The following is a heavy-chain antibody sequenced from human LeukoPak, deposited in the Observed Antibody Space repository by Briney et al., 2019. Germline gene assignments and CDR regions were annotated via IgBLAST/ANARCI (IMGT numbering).Heavy chain of an antibody. D-gene: IGHD6-13*01. Sequence: SETLSLTCTVSGGSISSYYWSWIRQPPGKGLEWIGYIYYSGSTNYNPSLKSRVTISVDTSKNQFSLKLSSVTAADTAAYYCALIAAAGTNYYYYGMDVWGQGTTVTVSS. CDR1: GGSISSYY. J-gene: IGHJ6*02. CDR3: ALIAAAGTNYYYYGMDV. CDR2: IYYSGST. V-gene: IGHV4-59*01.